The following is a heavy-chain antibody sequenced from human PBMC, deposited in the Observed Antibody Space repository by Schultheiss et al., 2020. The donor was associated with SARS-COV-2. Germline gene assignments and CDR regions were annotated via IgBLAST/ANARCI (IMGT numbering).Heavy chain of an antibody. Sequence: GESLKISCKGSGYSFTSYGISWVRQAPGQGLEWMGWISAYNGNTNYAQKLQGRVTMTTDTSTSTAYMELRSLRSDDTAVYYCARVKPMTTVTTGLPDYWGQGTLVTVSS. CDR3: ARVKPMTTVTTGLPDY. CDR2: ISAYNGNT. J-gene: IGHJ4*02. V-gene: IGHV1-18*01. CDR1: GYSFTSYG. D-gene: IGHD4-17*01.